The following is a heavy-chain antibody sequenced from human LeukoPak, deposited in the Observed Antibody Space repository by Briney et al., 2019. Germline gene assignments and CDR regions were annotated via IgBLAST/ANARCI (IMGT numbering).Heavy chain of an antibody. J-gene: IGHJ4*02. Sequence: PGGSLRLSCAASGFTFNSYAMSWVRQAPGKGLEWVSAISGSGGSTYYADSVKGRFTISRDNAKNSLYLQMNSLRAEDTAVYYCASSGQQLVWGGYWGQGTLVTVSS. CDR1: GFTFNSYA. V-gene: IGHV3-23*01. CDR2: ISGSGGST. D-gene: IGHD6-13*01. CDR3: ASSGQQLVWGGY.